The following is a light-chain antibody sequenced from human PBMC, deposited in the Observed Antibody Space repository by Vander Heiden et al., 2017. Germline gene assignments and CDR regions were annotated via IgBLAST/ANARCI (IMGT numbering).Light chain of an antibody. CDR3: QQYGSSPPWT. CDR2: GAT. J-gene: IGKJ1*01. V-gene: IGKV3-20*01. Sequence: EIVFTQSPGTLSLSPGERATLSCRASQSVSSSYLAWYQQKPGQAPRLLIYGATSRTTSIPDRFSGSGSGTDFSLTISRLEPEDFAVYYCQQYGSSPPWTFGQGTKVEIK. CDR1: QSVSSSY.